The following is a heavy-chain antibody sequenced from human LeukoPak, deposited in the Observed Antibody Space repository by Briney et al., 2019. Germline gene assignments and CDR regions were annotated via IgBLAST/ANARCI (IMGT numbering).Heavy chain of an antibody. V-gene: IGHV3-15*01. Sequence: GGSLRLSCAASGFTFSNAWMGWVRQAPGKGLEWVGRIKSKTDGGTTDYAAPVKGRFTISRDDSKNTLYLQMNSLKTEDTAVYYCTTSNSGYDYLFDYWGQGTLVTVSS. D-gene: IGHD5-12*01. CDR3: TTSNSGYDYLFDY. CDR1: GFTFSNAW. CDR2: IKSKTDGGTT. J-gene: IGHJ4*02.